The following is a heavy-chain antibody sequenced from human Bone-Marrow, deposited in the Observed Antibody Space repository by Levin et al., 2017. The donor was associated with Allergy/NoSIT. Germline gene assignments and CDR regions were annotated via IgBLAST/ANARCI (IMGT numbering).Heavy chain of an antibody. J-gene: IGHJ4*02. CDR2: IIPIFGTA. D-gene: IGHD1-26*01. Sequence: ASVKVSCKASGGTFSSYAISWVRQAPGQGLEWMGGIIPIFGTANYAQKFQGRVTITADKSTSTAYMELSSLRSEDTAVYYCARESLNFNGSYYFDYWGQGTLVTVSS. V-gene: IGHV1-69*06. CDR1: GGTFSSYA. CDR3: ARESLNFNGSYYFDY.